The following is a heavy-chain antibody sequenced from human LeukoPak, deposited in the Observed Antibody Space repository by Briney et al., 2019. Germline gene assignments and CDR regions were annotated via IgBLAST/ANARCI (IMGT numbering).Heavy chain of an antibody. CDR3: VSNGRGMTTFRSGGVNAFDI. D-gene: IGHD3-16*01. CDR2: ISAYNGNT. V-gene: IGHV1-18*01. Sequence: ASVKVSCKASGYTFTSYGISWVRQAPGQGLEWMGWISAYNGNTNYAQKLQGRVTMTTDTSTSTAYMELRSLRSDDTAVYYCVSNGRGMTTFRSGGVNAFDIWGQGTMVTVSS. J-gene: IGHJ3*02. CDR1: GYTFTSYG.